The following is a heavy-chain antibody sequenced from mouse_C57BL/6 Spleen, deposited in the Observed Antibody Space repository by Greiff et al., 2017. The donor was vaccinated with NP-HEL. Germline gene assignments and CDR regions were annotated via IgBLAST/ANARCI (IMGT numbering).Heavy chain of an antibody. CDR1: GYSITSGYY. Sequence: EVKLMESGPGLVKPSQSLSLTCSVTGYSITSGYYWNWIRQFPGNKLEWMGYISYDGSNNYNPSLKNRISITRDTSKNQFFLKLNSVTTEDTATYYCARPYYGSSYGYFDVWGTRTTVTVSS. J-gene: IGHJ1*03. D-gene: IGHD1-1*01. V-gene: IGHV3-6*01. CDR2: ISYDGSN. CDR3: ARPYYGSSYGYFDV.